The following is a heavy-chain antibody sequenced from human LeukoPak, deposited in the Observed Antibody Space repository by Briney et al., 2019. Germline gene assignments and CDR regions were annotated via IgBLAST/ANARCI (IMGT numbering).Heavy chain of an antibody. CDR3: AKGVVDYYDSSGYYPSDL. J-gene: IGHJ5*02. CDR2: ISGSGGTT. CDR1: GFTFNSYA. D-gene: IGHD3-22*01. Sequence: GGSLRLSCAGFGFTFNSYAMTWVRQAPGKGLKWVSGISGSGGTTYYADSVKGRFTISRDNFNDTLYLQMNSMRVEDTALYFCAKGVVDYYDSSGYYPSDLWGQGTLVTVSS. V-gene: IGHV3-23*01.